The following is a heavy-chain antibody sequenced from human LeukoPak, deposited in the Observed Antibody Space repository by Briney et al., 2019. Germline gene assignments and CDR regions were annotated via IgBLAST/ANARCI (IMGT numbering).Heavy chain of an antibody. CDR2: ISGGGVNT. Sequence: GGSLRLSCAASGFTFSTCAMTWVRQAPGKGLEWVSAISGGGVNTYYADSVKGRFTISRDNSKNTLYLQMNSLRTEDTAVYYCAKDPGVPPLPNLYSSSRYYYYYMDVWGKGTTVTVSS. J-gene: IGHJ6*03. V-gene: IGHV3-23*01. D-gene: IGHD6-6*01. CDR1: GFTFSTCA. CDR3: AKDPGVPPLPNLYSSSRYYYYYMDV.